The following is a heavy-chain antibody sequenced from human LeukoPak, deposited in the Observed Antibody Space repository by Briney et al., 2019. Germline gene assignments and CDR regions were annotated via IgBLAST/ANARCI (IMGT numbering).Heavy chain of an antibody. V-gene: IGHV3-11*03. CDR2: ISSSSSYT. D-gene: IGHD4-11*01. J-gene: IGHJ4*02. CDR1: GFTFSDYY. CDR3: ADSNYWYPVDY. Sequence: GGSLRLSCAASGFTFSDYYMSWIRQAPGKGLEWVSYISSSSSYTNYADSVKGRFTISRDNSKNTLYLQMNSLRAEDTALYYCADSNYWYPVDYWGQGTLVTVSS.